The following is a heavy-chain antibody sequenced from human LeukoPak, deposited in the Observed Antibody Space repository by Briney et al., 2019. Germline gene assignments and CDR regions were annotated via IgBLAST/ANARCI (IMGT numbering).Heavy chain of an antibody. Sequence: GGSLRLSCAASGFTFTAYSMSWVRQAPGKRLEWVSSISSSSSYIYYEDSVKGRFTISRDNAKNSLYLQMNSLRAEDTAVYYCARDFRTQLDGYSPPYHFDHWGQGTLVTVSS. D-gene: IGHD5-24*01. CDR2: ISSSSSYI. CDR1: GFTFTAYS. J-gene: IGHJ4*02. V-gene: IGHV3-21*01. CDR3: ARDFRTQLDGYSPPYHFDH.